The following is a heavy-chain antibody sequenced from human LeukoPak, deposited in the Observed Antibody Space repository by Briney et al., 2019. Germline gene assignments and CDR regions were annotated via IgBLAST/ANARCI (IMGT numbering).Heavy chain of an antibody. Sequence: SVKVSCKASGYTFTGYYMHWVRQAPGQGLEWMGGIIPIFGTANYAQKFQGRVTITADKSTSTVYMELSSLRSEDTAVYYCARVFVSRYCSSTSCDGGTSWFDPWGQGTLVTVSS. CDR3: ARVFVSRYCSSTSCDGGTSWFDP. D-gene: IGHD2-2*01. J-gene: IGHJ5*02. CDR1: GYTFTGYY. V-gene: IGHV1-69*06. CDR2: IIPIFGTA.